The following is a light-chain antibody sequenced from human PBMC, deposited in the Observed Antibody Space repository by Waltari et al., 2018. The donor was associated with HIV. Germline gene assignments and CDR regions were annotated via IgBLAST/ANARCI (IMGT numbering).Light chain of an antibody. CDR3: CSFAGSNFV. J-gene: IGLJ1*01. V-gene: IGLV2-23*02. Sequence: QSALTQPASVSGSPGQAIPISCTGSRRDVGTYDYLSWYQQHPGTAPKLIISDVTERPSGISNRFSGSKSGTTASLTISGLQAEDEAEYFCCSFAGSNFVFGSGTKVTVL. CDR2: DVT. CDR1: RRDVGTYDY.